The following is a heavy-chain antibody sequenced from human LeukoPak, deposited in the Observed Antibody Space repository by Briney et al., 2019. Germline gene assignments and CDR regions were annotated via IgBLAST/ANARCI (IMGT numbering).Heavy chain of an antibody. CDR1: GGTFSSYA. J-gene: IGHJ6*03. CDR2: IIPIFGTA. Sequence: GSSVKVSCKASGGTFSSYAISWVRQAPGQGLEWMGGIIPIFGTANYAQKFQGRVTITTDEATSTAYMELSSLRSEDTAVYYCASVIGGSSHPNSDYYYYYMDVWGKGTTVTVSS. V-gene: IGHV1-69*05. D-gene: IGHD2-15*01. CDR3: ASVIGGSSHPNSDYYYYYMDV.